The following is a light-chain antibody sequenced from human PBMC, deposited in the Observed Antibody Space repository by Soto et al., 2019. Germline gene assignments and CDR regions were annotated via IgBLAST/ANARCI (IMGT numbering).Light chain of an antibody. CDR1: SSDVGGYNY. V-gene: IGLV2-14*01. Sequence: QSALTQPASVSGSPGQTITISCTGTSSDVGGYNYLSWYQQHPGKAPKVMIYEVSNRPSGVSNRFSGSKSDNTASLTISGLQAEDEADYFCSSYTTSGTPVFGGGTKLTVL. CDR2: EVS. J-gene: IGLJ3*02. CDR3: SSYTTSGTPV.